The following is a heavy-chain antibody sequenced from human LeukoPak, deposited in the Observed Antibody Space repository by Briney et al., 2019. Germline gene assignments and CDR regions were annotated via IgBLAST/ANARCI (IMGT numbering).Heavy chain of an antibody. V-gene: IGHV3-30*01. CDR3: ARDSHEILTYSGYGTGFDY. J-gene: IGHJ4*02. CDR2: ISYDGSNK. Sequence: PGGSLRLSCAASGFTFSSYAMHWVRQAPGKGLEWVAVISYDGSNKYYADSVKGRFTISRDNSKNTLYLQMNSLRAEDTAVYYCARDSHEILTYSGYGTGFDYWGQGTLVTVSS. D-gene: IGHD5-12*01. CDR1: GFTFSSYA.